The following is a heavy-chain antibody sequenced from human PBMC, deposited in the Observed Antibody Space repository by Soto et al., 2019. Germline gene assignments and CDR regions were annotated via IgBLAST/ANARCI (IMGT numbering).Heavy chain of an antibody. V-gene: IGHV4-31*03. Sequence: SETLSLTCSVSGDSIGSGGHYWNWIRQHPEKGLEWIGYIYYSGSTHYNPSLRSRLRISLDTSKNQFFLRLTSVTAADTARYYCARDQALAPTVWGYRGQGIQVTVSS. J-gene: IGHJ4*02. CDR2: IYYSGST. CDR3: ARDQALAPTVWGY. CDR1: GDSIGSGGHY. D-gene: IGHD7-27*01.